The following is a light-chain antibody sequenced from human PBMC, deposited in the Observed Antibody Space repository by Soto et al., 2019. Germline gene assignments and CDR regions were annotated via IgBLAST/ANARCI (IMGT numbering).Light chain of an antibody. CDR1: SSNIGSNY. CDR3: AAWDDSLSAFYV. V-gene: IGLV1-47*01. J-gene: IGLJ1*01. CDR2: RNN. Sequence: QPVLTQPPSASGTPGQRGTISCSGSSSNIGSNYVYWYQQLPGTAPKLLIYRNNQRPSGVPDRFSGSKSGTSASLAISGLRSEDEADYYCAAWDDSLSAFYVFGTGTKVTVL.